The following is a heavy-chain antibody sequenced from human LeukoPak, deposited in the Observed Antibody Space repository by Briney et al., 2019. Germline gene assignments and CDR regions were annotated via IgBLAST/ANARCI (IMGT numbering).Heavy chain of an antibody. Sequence: SETLSLTCTVSGGSISSSSYYWGWIRQPPGTGLEWIGSIYYSGSTYYNPSLKSRVTISVDTSKNQFSLKLSSVTAADTAVYYCARQTAYYYGSGSYYNRPYFDYWGQGTLVTVSS. V-gene: IGHV4-39*01. CDR2: IYYSGST. D-gene: IGHD3-10*01. CDR1: GGSISSSSYY. J-gene: IGHJ4*02. CDR3: ARQTAYYYGSGSYYNRPYFDY.